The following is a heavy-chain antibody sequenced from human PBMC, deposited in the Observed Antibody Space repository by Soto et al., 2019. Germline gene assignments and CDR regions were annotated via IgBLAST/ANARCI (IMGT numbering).Heavy chain of an antibody. D-gene: IGHD3-10*01. CDR3: ARDLLLWFGELGYYYYGMDV. CDR1: GFTFNKYG. Sequence: GGSLRLSCAVSGFTFNKYGMHWVRQAPGKGLEWVAVIWYDGSKKYYADSVKGRFTISRDNSKNTLHLQMDSLRAEDTAMYYCARDLLLWFGELGYYYYGMDVWGQGTTVTVSS. CDR2: IWYDGSKK. V-gene: IGHV3-33*01. J-gene: IGHJ6*02.